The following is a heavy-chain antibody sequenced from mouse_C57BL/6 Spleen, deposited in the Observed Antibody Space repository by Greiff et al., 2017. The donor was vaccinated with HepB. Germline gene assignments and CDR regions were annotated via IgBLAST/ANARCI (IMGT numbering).Heavy chain of an antibody. CDR2: IDPSDSYT. D-gene: IGHD2-3*01. V-gene: IGHV1-69*01. Sequence: VQLQQPGAELVMPGASVKLSCKASGYTFTSYWMHWVKQRPGQGLEWIGEIDPSDSYTNYNQKFKGKSTLTVDKSSSTAYMQLSSLTSEDSAVYYCARAGGMVKKSWCAYWGQGTLVTVSA. CDR3: ARAGGMVKKSWCAY. J-gene: IGHJ3*01. CDR1: GYTFTSYW.